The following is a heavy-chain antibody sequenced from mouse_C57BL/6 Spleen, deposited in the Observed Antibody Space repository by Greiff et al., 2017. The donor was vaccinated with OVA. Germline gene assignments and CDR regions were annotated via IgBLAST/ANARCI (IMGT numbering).Heavy chain of an antibody. J-gene: IGHJ4*01. D-gene: IGHD2-5*01. Sequence: VQLQQPGTELVKPGASVKLSCKASGYTFTSYWMHWVKQRPGQGLEWIGNINPSNGGTNYNEKFKSKATLTVDKSSSTAYMQLSSLTSEDSAVYYCARGGSNDSYAMAYWGQGTSVTVSS. CDR3: ARGGSNDSYAMAY. CDR1: GYTFTSYW. V-gene: IGHV1-53*01. CDR2: INPSNGGT.